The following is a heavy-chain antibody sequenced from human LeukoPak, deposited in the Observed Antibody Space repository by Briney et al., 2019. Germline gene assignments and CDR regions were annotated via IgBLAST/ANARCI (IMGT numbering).Heavy chain of an antibody. V-gene: IGHV3-23*01. J-gene: IGHJ3*02. CDR3: ARAIGTTGTTTSDAFDI. Sequence: GGSLRLSCAASGFTFSSYAMSWVRQAPGKGLEWVSAISGSGGSTYYADSVKGRFTISRDNAKNSLYLQMNSLRAEDTAVYYCARAIGTTGTTTSDAFDIWGQGTMVTVSS. CDR1: GFTFSSYA. D-gene: IGHD1-1*01. CDR2: ISGSGGST.